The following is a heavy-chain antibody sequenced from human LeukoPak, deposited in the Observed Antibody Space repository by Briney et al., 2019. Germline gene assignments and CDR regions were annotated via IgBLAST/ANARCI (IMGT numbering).Heavy chain of an antibody. J-gene: IGHJ4*02. D-gene: IGHD6-19*01. CDR1: GFTFSSYG. CDR3: ASSIAVLKYYFDY. V-gene: IGHV3-30*03. CDR2: VSDDGSRK. Sequence: GGSLRLSCAASGFTFSSYGMNWVRQAPGKGLEWVAGVSDDGSRKYHADSVKGRFTISRENSKNTLYLQMSNLRAEDTAVYYCASSIAVLKYYFDYWGQGTLVTVSS.